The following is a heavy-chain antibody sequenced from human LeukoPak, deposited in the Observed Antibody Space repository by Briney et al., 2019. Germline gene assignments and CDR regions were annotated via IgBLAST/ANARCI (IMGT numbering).Heavy chain of an antibody. V-gene: IGHV3-33*01. J-gene: IGHJ6*02. Sequence: GRSLRLSCAASGFTFSTYAIHWVRQAPGQGLQWVAVIWFDGSNEYYADSVRGRFAISRDNSKNTVFLQMTGLRAEDTGVYYCARSDCGSSSCYYLSYYAMDVWGRGTAVTVS. CDR3: ARSDCGSSSCYYLSYYAMDV. CDR2: IWFDGSNE. CDR1: GFTFSTYA. D-gene: IGHD2-2*01.